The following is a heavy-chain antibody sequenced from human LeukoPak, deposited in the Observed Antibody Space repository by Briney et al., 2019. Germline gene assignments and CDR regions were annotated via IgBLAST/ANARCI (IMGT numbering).Heavy chain of an antibody. Sequence: PSETLSLTCTVSGGSISSGGYYWSWIRQPPGKGLEWIGYIYHSGSTYYNPSLKSRVTISVDRSKNQFSLKLSSVTAADTAVYYCAREYCSSTSCFYWYFDLWGRGTLVTVSS. V-gene: IGHV4-30-2*01. CDR1: GGSISSGGYY. CDR2: IYHSGST. J-gene: IGHJ2*01. CDR3: AREYCSSTSCFYWYFDL. D-gene: IGHD2-2*01.